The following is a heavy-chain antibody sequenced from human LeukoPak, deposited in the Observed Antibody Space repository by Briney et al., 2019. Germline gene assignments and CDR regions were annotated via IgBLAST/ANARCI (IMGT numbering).Heavy chain of an antibody. CDR3: ANHFDILAKLVSFDI. CDR2: ISAGGGTT. J-gene: IGHJ3*02. Sequence: GGSLTLPCAPSGFPFNNNAMSWLRQARGKGLEGVSDISAGGGTTYYADSVKGRFTISRDKSKNTLCLQMNSLRAEDTATYYCANHFDILAKLVSFDIWGQGTMVTVSS. V-gene: IGHV3-23*01. CDR1: GFPFNNNA. D-gene: IGHD3-9*01.